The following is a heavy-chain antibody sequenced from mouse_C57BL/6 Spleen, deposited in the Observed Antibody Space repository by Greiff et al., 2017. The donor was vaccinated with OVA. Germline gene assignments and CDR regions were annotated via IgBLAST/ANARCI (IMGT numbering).Heavy chain of an antibody. V-gene: IGHV1-82*01. CDR2: IYPGDGDT. CDR3: AREVCFDD. J-gene: IGHJ1*03. Sequence: LQESGPELVKPGASVKISCKASGYAFSSSWMNWVKQRPGKGLEWIGRIYPGDGDTNYNGKFKGKATMTADKSSITAYMQLSSLTSEDSAVYFCAREVCFDDWGTGTTVTVSA. CDR1: GYAFSSSW.